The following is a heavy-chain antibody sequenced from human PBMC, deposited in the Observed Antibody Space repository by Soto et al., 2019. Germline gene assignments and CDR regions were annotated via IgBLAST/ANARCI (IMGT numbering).Heavy chain of an antibody. V-gene: IGHV3-33*01. CDR2: IWYDGSNK. CDR3: ARDKSGAARNFDY. D-gene: IGHD6-6*01. CDR1: GFTFSSYG. J-gene: IGHJ4*02. Sequence: PGGSLRLSCAASGFTFSSYGMHWVRQAPGKGLEWVAVIWYDGSNKYYADSVKGRFTISRDNSKNTLYLQMNSLRAEDTAVYYCARDKSGAARNFDYWGQGTLVTVSS.